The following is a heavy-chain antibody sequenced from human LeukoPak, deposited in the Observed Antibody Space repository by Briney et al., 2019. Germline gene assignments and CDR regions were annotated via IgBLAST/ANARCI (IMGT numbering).Heavy chain of an antibody. CDR2: ISYDGSNK. D-gene: IGHD2-2*01. Sequence: GGSLTLSCPTYGFTFSSYAMHWVRQAPGKGMERVTVISYDGSNKYYADSVKGRFTISRDNSKNTLYLQMNSLRAEDTAVYYCARSRVPAAIRSFFDYWGQGTLVTVSS. J-gene: IGHJ4*02. CDR1: GFTFSSYA. V-gene: IGHV3-30-3*01. CDR3: ARSRVPAAIRSFFDY.